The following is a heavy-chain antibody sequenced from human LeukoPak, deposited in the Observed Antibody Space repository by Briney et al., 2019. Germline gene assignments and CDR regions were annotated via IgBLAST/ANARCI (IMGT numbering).Heavy chain of an antibody. Sequence: SETLSLTCTVSGGSISRYYWSWIRQPPGKGLEWIGYFYFRGGTKYNPSLKSRVTISVDTSKKQFSLKLSSETTADTAVYYCASHSSGYYFDAFDICGQGTMVTVSS. J-gene: IGHJ3*02. D-gene: IGHD3-22*01. V-gene: IGHV4-59*01. CDR2: FYFRGGT. CDR3: ASHSSGYYFDAFDI. CDR1: GGSISRYY.